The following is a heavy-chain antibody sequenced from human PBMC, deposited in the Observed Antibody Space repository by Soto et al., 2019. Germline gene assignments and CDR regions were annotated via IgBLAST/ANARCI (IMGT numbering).Heavy chain of an antibody. Sequence: PGESLKISCKGSGYSFTSYWIGWVRQMPGKGLEWMGIIYPGDSDTRYSPSFQGQVTISADKSISTAYLQWSSLKASDTAMYYCAGLRVERAALYYYYYGMDVWGQGTTVTVSS. CDR2: IYPGDSDT. J-gene: IGHJ6*02. CDR1: GYSFTSYW. D-gene: IGHD6-13*01. V-gene: IGHV5-51*01. CDR3: AGLRVERAALYYYYYGMDV.